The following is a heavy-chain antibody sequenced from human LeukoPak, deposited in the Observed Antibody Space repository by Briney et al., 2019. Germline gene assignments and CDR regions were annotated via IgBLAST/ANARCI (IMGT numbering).Heavy chain of an antibody. CDR3: ARLYYDSSGYSTYYFDF. Sequence: PSETLSLTCTVSGGSIRSSFWSWIRHPPAQGPERIGYVDYSGSTKYNPSLKSRVTISVDTSKNQLSLQLNSVTASDTAVYYCARLYYDSSGYSTYYFDFWGQGTLVTVSS. CDR2: VDYSGST. J-gene: IGHJ4*02. D-gene: IGHD3-22*01. V-gene: IGHV4-59*01. CDR1: GGSIRSSF.